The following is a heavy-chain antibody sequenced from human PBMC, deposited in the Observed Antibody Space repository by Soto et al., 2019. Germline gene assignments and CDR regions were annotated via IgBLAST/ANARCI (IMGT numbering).Heavy chain of an antibody. J-gene: IGHJ5*01. Sequence: EVQRVESGGGLVKPGGSLSVSCAASGFTFSNYSMNWVRQAPGKGLEWVSSISSTSKYIYYADSVKGRFTISRDNAKKSLYLQMNSLRAEDTAVYYCARGLSSGWFDYWGQGTLVTVSA. D-gene: IGHD6-19*01. CDR1: GFTFSNYS. V-gene: IGHV3-21*01. CDR3: ARGLSSGWFDY. CDR2: ISSTSKYI.